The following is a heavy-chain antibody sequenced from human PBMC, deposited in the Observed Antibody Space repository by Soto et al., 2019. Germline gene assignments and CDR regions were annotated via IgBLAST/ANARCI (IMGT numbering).Heavy chain of an antibody. V-gene: IGHV3-53*04. J-gene: IGHJ4*02. CDR3: ARDHYNYDSSGYLKLVDN. D-gene: IGHD3-22*01. Sequence: GTLRLLCAASGCTVSSNYMSWVRQAPGKGLEWVSVIYSGGGTYYADPVKGRFTISRHNSKNTLYRQMNSLRAEDTAVYYCARDHYNYDSSGYLKLVDNWGQETLFTVS. CDR2: IYSGGGT. CDR1: GCTVSSNY.